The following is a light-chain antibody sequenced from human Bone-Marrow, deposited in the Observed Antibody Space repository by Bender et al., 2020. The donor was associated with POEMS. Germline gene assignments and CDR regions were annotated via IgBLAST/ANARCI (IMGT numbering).Light chain of an antibody. CDR1: SSDVGAYGS. Sequence: QSALTQPPSASGSPGQSVTLSCTGTSSDVGAYGSVSWYQQYPGKAPRLMIYEVTERPSGVPDRFSGSKSGNTASLTISGLQAEDEADYYCCSYAGTYPVIFGGGTKVTV. J-gene: IGLJ2*01. CDR3: CSYAGTYPVI. CDR2: EVT. V-gene: IGLV2-8*01.